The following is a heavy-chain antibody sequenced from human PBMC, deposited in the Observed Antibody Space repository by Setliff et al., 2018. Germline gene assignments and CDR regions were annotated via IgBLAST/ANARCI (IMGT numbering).Heavy chain of an antibody. V-gene: IGHV1-18*01. CDR2: ISAYNGDT. Sequence: GASVKVSCKTSGYPFTHQGISWVRQAPGQGLERMGWISAYNGDTNFIQKFHDRVTMTTDRSTSTAYMELRSLGSDDTAMYYCARGGYGGYHEALDIWGQGTMVTVSS. J-gene: IGHJ3*02. CDR1: GYPFTHQG. D-gene: IGHD5-12*01. CDR3: ARGGYGGYHEALDI.